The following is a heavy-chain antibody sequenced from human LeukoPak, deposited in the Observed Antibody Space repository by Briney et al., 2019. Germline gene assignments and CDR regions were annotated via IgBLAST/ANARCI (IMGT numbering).Heavy chain of an antibody. V-gene: IGHV3-23*01. CDR3: AKEDYYDSSGYIQPDASDI. CDR2: ISGSGGST. J-gene: IGHJ3*02. D-gene: IGHD3-22*01. Sequence: GGSLRLSCAASGFTFSSYGMSWVRQAPGKGLEWVSAISGSGGSTYYADSVKGRFTISRDNSKNTLYLQMNSLRAEDTAVYYCAKEDYYDSSGYIQPDASDIWGQGTMVTVSS. CDR1: GFTFSSYG.